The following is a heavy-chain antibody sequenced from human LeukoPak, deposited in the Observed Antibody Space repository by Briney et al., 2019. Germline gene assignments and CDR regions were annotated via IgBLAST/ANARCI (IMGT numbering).Heavy chain of an antibody. D-gene: IGHD3-9*01. V-gene: IGHV3-21*01. CDR3: AREDTYYNILTGYNLYYFDY. J-gene: IGHJ4*02. CDR2: MSSISSYI. CDR1: GFTFSSYT. Sequence: KPGGSLRLSCAASGFTFSSYTMNWVRQAPGKGLEWVSSMSSISSYIYYADSVKGRFTISRDNAKNSLYLQMNSLRAEDTAVYYCAREDTYYNILTGYNLYYFDYWGQGTLVTVSS.